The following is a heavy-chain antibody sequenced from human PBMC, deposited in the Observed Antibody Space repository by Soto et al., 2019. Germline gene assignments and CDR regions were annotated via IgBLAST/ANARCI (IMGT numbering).Heavy chain of an antibody. Sequence: EVQLVESGGGLVQPGGSLRLSCAASGFTFKTFVMNWVRQAPGKGLELVSYISGSTDTINFADSVRGRFTISRDNAKNSMFLQMDSLRDEDTAVYCCVRQRGVMTAFAYFDYWGQGTLVTVSS. J-gene: IGHJ4*02. CDR1: GFTFKTFV. V-gene: IGHV3-48*02. D-gene: IGHD2-21*02. CDR2: ISGSTDTI. CDR3: VRQRGVMTAFAYFDY.